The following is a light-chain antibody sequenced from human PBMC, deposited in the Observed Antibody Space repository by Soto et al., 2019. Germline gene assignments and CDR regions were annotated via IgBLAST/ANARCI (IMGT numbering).Light chain of an antibody. CDR3: QSSDSSLSGSVV. J-gene: IGLJ2*01. CDR1: SYNIGAGYD. Sequence: QAVVTQPPSVSGAPGQRVTISCAGSSYNIGAGYDVNWYQQLPGTAPKLLIYDDSNRPSGVPDRFSGSKSATSASLAITGLQADDEANYYCQSSDSSLSGSVVFGGGTKLTVL. V-gene: IGLV1-40*01. CDR2: DDS.